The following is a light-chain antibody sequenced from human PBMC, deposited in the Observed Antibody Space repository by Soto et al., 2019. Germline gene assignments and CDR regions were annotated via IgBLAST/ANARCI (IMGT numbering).Light chain of an antibody. CDR2: LGS. V-gene: IGKV2-28*01. J-gene: IGKJ3*01. CDR1: ESLLFTNGYNY. CDR3: MQGVETPFT. Sequence: DIVMTQSPLSLPVTPGEAASISCRSSESLLFTNGYNYLDWYVQKPGQSPQLLIYLGSHRAPGVPDRLSGSGSGTDFTLKISRVEAEDAGFYSCMQGVETPFTFGPGTKVDIK.